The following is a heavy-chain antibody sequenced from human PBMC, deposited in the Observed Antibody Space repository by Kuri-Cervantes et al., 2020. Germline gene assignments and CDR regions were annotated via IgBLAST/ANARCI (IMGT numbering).Heavy chain of an antibody. CDR2: IKQDGSEK. D-gene: IGHD3-16*01. V-gene: IGHV3-7*01. Sequence: GGSLRLSCAASEFTFSSYWMSWVRQAPGKGLEWVANIKQDGSEKYYVDSVKGRFTISRDNAKNSLHLQMNSLRAEDTAVYYCASSWAGGGDWCDPWGQGTLVTVSS. J-gene: IGHJ5*02. CDR1: EFTFSSYW. CDR3: ASSWAGGGDWCDP.